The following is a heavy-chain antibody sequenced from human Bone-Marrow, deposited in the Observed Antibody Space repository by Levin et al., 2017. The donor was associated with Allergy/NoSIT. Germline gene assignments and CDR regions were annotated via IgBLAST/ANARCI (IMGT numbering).Heavy chain of an antibody. J-gene: IGHJ3*02. Sequence: GGSLRLSCAASGFTFSSYAMHWVRQAPGKGLEYVSSISSNGGSTNYANSVKGRFTISRDNSKNTLYLQMGSLRAEDMAVYYCASLAVGYCSGGSGPWRDDFDSWGQGTMVTVSS. D-gene: IGHD2-15*01. CDR3: ASLAVGYCSGGSGPWRDDFDS. CDR2: ISSNGGST. V-gene: IGHV3-64*01. CDR1: GFTFSSYA.